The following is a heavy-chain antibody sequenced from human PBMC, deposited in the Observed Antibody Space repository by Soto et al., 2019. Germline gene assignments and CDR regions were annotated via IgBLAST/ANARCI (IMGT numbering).Heavy chain of an antibody. D-gene: IGHD3-22*01. CDR3: ASPHQFGYYDSSGYYDAFDI. Sequence: QVQLVQSGAEVKKPGSSVKVSCKASGGTFSSYAISWVRQAPGQGLEWMGGIIPIFGTANYAQKFQGRVTITADKSTSTAYMELSSLRSEDTAVYYCASPHQFGYYDSSGYYDAFDIWGQGTMVTVSS. CDR2: IIPIFGTA. J-gene: IGHJ3*02. V-gene: IGHV1-69*06. CDR1: GGTFSSYA.